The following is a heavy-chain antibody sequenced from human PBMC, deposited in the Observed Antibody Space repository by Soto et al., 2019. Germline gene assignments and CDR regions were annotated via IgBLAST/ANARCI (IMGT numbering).Heavy chain of an antibody. V-gene: IGHV3-30*03. CDR2: ISYDGSNK. Sequence: GGSLRLSCAASGLTFSSYGMHWVRQAPGKGLEWVAVISYDGSNKYYADSVKGRFTISRDNSKNTLYLQMSSLRADDSAVYFCARGSKDSYPGSRIFDFWGRGTLVTVSS. J-gene: IGHJ4*02. D-gene: IGHD3-10*01. CDR3: ARGSKDSYPGSRIFDF. CDR1: GLTFSSYG.